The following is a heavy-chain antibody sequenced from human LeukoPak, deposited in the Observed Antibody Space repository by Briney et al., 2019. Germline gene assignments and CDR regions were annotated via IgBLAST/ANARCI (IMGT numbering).Heavy chain of an antibody. CDR2: ISGSGGST. Sequence: GRSLRLSCTASGFTFSSYAMSWVRQAPGKGLEWVSAISGSGGSTYYADSVKGRFTISRDNSKNTLYLQMNSLRAEDTAVYYCAKDPTMIVVVIPDYWGQGTLVTVSS. D-gene: IGHD3-22*01. J-gene: IGHJ4*02. CDR3: AKDPTMIVVVIPDY. CDR1: GFTFSSYA. V-gene: IGHV3-23*01.